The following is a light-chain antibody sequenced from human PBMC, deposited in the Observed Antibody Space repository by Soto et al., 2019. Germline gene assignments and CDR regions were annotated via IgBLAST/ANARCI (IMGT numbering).Light chain of an antibody. V-gene: IGLV2-14*01. J-gene: IGLJ1*01. CDR2: EVT. CDR1: SSDVGGYNH. CDR3: SSYASSSSYV. Sequence: QSALTQPASVSGSPGQSITISCTGTSSDVGGYNHVSWYQIHPGKAPKLIIYEVTSRPSGVSYRFSGSKSGNSASLTISGLQAEDEADCYCSSYASSSSYVFGGGTKVTV.